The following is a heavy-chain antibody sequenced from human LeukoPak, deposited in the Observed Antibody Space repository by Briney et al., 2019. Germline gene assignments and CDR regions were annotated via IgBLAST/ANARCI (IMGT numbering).Heavy chain of an antibody. CDR2: ISGSGGST. V-gene: IGHV3-23*01. D-gene: IGHD3-22*01. Sequence: GGSLRLSCAASGFTFSSYAMSWARQAPGKGLEWVSAISGSGGSTYYADSVKGRFTISRDNSKNTLYLQMNSLRAEDTAVYYCAKGELLDYYDSSGYARYFDLWGRGTLVTVSS. CDR3: AKGELLDYYDSSGYARYFDL. CDR1: GFTFSSYA. J-gene: IGHJ2*01.